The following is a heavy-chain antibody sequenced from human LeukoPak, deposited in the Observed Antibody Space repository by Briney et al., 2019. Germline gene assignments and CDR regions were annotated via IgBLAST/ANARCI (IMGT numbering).Heavy chain of an antibody. D-gene: IGHD2-8*01. V-gene: IGHV4-34*01. CDR3: ARDDRYCTNGVCYYFGLDY. Sequence: SETLSLTCAVYGGSFSGYYWSWIRQPPGKGLEWIGEINHSGSTNYNPSLKSRVTISVDTSKNQFSLKLSSVTAADTAVYYCARDDRYCTNGVCYYFGLDYWGQGTLVTVSS. CDR1: GGSFSGYY. CDR2: INHSGST. J-gene: IGHJ4*02.